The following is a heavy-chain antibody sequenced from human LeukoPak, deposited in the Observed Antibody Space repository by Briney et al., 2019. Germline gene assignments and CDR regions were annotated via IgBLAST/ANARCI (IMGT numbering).Heavy chain of an antibody. D-gene: IGHD3-10*01. CDR2: IKEDGSEK. V-gene: IGHV3-7*03. CDR1: GFTFSSYW. J-gene: IGHJ4*02. Sequence: GGSLRPSCAASGFTFSSYWLNWVRQTPGKGLEWVANIKEDGSEKYHVDSVKGRFTISRDNAKSSLFLQMNNLRAEDTALYYCARSIMGGGAFDYWGQGTQVTVSS. CDR3: ARSIMGGGAFDY.